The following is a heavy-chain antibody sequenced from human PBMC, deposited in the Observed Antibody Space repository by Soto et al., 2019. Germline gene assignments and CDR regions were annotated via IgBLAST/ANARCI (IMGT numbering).Heavy chain of an antibody. V-gene: IGHV4-59*01. CDR2: IYYSGST. CDR3: ARVYDYIWGSYRSPNAFDI. D-gene: IGHD3-16*02. CDR1: GGSISSYY. J-gene: IGHJ3*02. Sequence: SETLSLTCTVSGGSISSYYWSWIRQPPGKGLEWIGYIYYSGSTNYNPSLKSRVTISIDTSKNQFSLKLSSVTAADTAVYYCARVYDYIWGSYRSPNAFDIWGQGTMVTV.